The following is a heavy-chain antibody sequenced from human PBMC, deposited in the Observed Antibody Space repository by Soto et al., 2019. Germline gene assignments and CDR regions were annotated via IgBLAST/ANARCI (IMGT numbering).Heavy chain of an antibody. D-gene: IGHD4-17*01. Sequence: QVQLVQSGAEVKKPGSSVKVSCKASGGTFSSYAISWVRQAPGQGLEWMGGIIPIFGTANYAQKFQGRVTITADESTSTAYMELISLRSGDTAVYYCAREAVTTVTIDVLSELSLDYWGQGTLVTVSS. J-gene: IGHJ4*02. CDR1: GGTFSSYA. V-gene: IGHV1-69*12. CDR2: IIPIFGTA. CDR3: AREAVTTVTIDVLSELSLDY.